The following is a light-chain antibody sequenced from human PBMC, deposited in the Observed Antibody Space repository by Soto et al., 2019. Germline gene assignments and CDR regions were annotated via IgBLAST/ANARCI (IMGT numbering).Light chain of an antibody. CDR2: TTS. V-gene: IGKV1-39*01. CDR1: QSISSF. J-gene: IGKJ5*01. Sequence: DIQMTQSPSSLSASVGDRVTITCRTSQSISSFLNWYQHKPGNAPKLLIYTTSTLRSGVPSRFRGRGSGTHFTLTIPNVQPEDFATYYCQQSYSTPPITFGQGTRLDIK. CDR3: QQSYSTPPIT.